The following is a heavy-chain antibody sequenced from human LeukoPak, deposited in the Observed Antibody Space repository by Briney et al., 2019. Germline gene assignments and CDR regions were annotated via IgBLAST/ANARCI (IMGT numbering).Heavy chain of an antibody. CDR1: GFTFDDYT. J-gene: IGHJ4*02. V-gene: IGHV3-9*03. CDR3: VKGYCGSISCPLDY. D-gene: IGHD2-2*01. CDR2: ISWNSNFV. Sequence: PGGSLRLSCAASGFTFDDYTMHWVRQAPGKGLEWVSGISWNSNFVCYADSVKGRFTISRDNAKNSLYLQMNSLRAEDMALYYCVKGYCGSISCPLDYWGQGTLVTVSS.